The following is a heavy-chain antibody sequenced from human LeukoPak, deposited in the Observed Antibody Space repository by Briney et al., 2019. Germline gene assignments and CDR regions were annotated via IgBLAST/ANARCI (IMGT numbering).Heavy chain of an antibody. J-gene: IGHJ6*03. D-gene: IGHD6-19*01. CDR1: GFSFSTYE. CDR3: AKGSKAVLFTRDYYLDV. Sequence: PGGSLRLSCAASGFSFSTYEFHWVRHAPGKGLEWVAFIRYDGSNKNYADSVKGRFTISRDNSKNTLYLQMNSLRAEDTAVYYCAKGSKAVLFTRDYYLDVWGKGTTVTISS. V-gene: IGHV3-30*02. CDR2: IRYDGSNK.